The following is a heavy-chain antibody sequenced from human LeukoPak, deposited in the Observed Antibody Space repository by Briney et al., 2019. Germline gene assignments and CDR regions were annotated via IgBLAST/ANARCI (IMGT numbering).Heavy chain of an antibody. D-gene: IGHD6-13*01. V-gene: IGHV1-18*01. CDR1: GYTFTSYG. Sequence: GASVKVSCKASGYTFTSYGISWVRQAPGQGLEWMGWISAYNGNTNYAQKLQGRVTMTTDTSTSTAYMELRSLRSDDTAVYYCARGIAAAGTDIRFDPWGQGTLVTVSS. J-gene: IGHJ5*02. CDR2: ISAYNGNT. CDR3: ARGIAAAGTDIRFDP.